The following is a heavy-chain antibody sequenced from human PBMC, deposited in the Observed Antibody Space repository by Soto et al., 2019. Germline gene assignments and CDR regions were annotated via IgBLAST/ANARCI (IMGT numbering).Heavy chain of an antibody. CDR3: ARGGGYDY. J-gene: IGHJ4*02. Sequence: QVQLQESGPGLVKPSQTLSLTCIVSGVSISSGDDYWSWIRQPPGKGLEWIGYIYSSGSTYSNPTLRSRATISADTSKNQLSLKLTSVTAADTGVYYCARGGGYDYWGQGALVTVSS. V-gene: IGHV4-30-4*01. CDR2: IYSSGST. CDR1: GVSISSGDDY. D-gene: IGHD3-22*01.